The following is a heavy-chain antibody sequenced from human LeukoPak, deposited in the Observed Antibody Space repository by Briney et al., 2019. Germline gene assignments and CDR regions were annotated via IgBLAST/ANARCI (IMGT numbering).Heavy chain of an antibody. V-gene: IGHV3-11*03. CDR1: GFIFSDYY. D-gene: IGHD5-18*01. Sequence: GGSLRLSCAASGFIFSDYYMSWIRQAPGKGLEWISYISSSSSYTNYVDSVKGRFTISRNNSKNTLYIQMNSLRAEDTAVYYCARNPRGYSYGYFDYWGQGTLVTVSS. CDR3: ARNPRGYSYGYFDY. CDR2: ISSSSSYT. J-gene: IGHJ4*02.